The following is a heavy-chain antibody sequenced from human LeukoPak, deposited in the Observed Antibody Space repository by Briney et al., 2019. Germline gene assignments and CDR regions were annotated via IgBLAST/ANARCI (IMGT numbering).Heavy chain of an antibody. J-gene: IGHJ5*02. CDR3: ARGSGYDYNWFDP. Sequence: ASVTVSFKASGYTFTNCYVHWVRQAPGQRLEWMGWINPNSGGTDYAQKFQGRVTMTRDTSISTAYMELSRLTSDDTAVYYCARGSGYDYNWFDPWGQGTLGIVSS. D-gene: IGHD5-12*01. CDR1: GYTFTNCY. V-gene: IGHV1-2*02. CDR2: INPNSGGT.